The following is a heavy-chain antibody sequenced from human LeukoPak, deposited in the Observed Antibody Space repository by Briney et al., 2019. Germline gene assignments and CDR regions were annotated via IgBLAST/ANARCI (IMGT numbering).Heavy chain of an antibody. V-gene: IGHV3-48*04. J-gene: IGHJ5*02. CDR2: ISSSSSTI. CDR1: GFSFSSYS. Sequence: GGSMRLSCAASGFSFSSYSMNWVRQAPGPGLEWVSYISSSSSTIYYADSVKGRFTISRDNANNSLYLQMNSLRAEDTAVYYCARLKVAWGQGTLVTVSS. CDR3: ARLKVA.